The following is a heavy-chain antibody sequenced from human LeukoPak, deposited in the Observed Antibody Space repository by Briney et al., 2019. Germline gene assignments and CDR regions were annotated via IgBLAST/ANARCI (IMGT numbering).Heavy chain of an antibody. V-gene: IGHV3-74*01. J-gene: IGHJ4*02. CDR2: INSDGSST. CDR3: AKQDIRSSAWYD. D-gene: IGHD6-19*01. Sequence: PGGSLRLSCAASGFTFSSYWMHWVRQAPGKGLVWVSRINSDGSSTSYADSVKGRFTISRDNAKNTLYPQMNSLRAEDTAVYYCAKQDIRSSAWYDWGQGTLVTVSS. CDR1: GFTFSSYW.